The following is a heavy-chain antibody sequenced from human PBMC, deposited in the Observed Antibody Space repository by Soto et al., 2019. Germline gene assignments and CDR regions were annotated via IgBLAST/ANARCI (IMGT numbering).Heavy chain of an antibody. CDR2: IYWDDDK. Sequence: QITLKESGPTLVKPTQTLTLTCTFSGFSLSTSGVGVAWIRQPPGKALEWLALIYWDDDKRYRPSLETRLTITKDTSKNQVVHTMTNVDSVDTATYYCAYLPCSGGSCYWFSYSGMDVWGQGTTVIVSS. D-gene: IGHD2-15*01. J-gene: IGHJ6*02. V-gene: IGHV2-5*02. CDR3: AYLPCSGGSCYWFSYSGMDV. CDR1: GFSLSTSGVG.